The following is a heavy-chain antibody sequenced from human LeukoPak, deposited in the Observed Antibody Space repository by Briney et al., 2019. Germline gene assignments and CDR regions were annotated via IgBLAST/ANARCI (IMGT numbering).Heavy chain of an antibody. CDR1: GFTVSSNY. CDR3: ARSPVEGYYYDSSGLDY. Sequence: GGSLRLSCAASGFTVSSNYMSWVRQAPGKGLEWVSVIYSGGSTYYADSVQRRFTISRDNSKNTLYLQMNSLRAEDTAVYYCARSPVEGYYYDSSGLDYWGQGTLVTVSS. CDR2: IYSGGST. V-gene: IGHV3-66*02. D-gene: IGHD3-22*01. J-gene: IGHJ4*02.